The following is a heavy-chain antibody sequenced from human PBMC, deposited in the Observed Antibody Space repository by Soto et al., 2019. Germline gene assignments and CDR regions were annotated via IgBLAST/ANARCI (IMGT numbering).Heavy chain of an antibody. V-gene: IGHV1-18*04. CDR1: GYTFTSYG. CDR3: ARDGEGCSSTSCYYYYGMDV. CDR2: ISAYNGNT. Sequence: QVQLVQSGAEVKKPGASVKVSCKASGYTFTSYGISWVRQAPGQGLEWMGWISAYNGNTNYAQKLHGRVTMTTDTSTSTAYMELRSLRSDDTAVYYCARDGEGCSSTSCYYYYGMDVWGQVSTVTVSS. D-gene: IGHD2-2*01. J-gene: IGHJ6*02.